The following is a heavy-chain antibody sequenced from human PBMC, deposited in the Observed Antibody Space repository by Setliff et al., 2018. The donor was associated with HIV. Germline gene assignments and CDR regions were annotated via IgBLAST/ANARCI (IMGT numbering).Heavy chain of an antibody. CDR3: ARGRRRSSTPYYFDY. CDR2: IYHSGNT. J-gene: IGHJ4*02. Sequence: ETLSLTCTVSGDSISSDFYWGWIRQPPGKGLEWIGSIYHSGNTYYMPSLQSRVTISIDTSKSQFSLKLTSVSAADTAMYYCARGRRRSSTPYYFDYWGQGTLVTVSS. CDR1: GDSISSDFY. V-gene: IGHV4-38-2*02.